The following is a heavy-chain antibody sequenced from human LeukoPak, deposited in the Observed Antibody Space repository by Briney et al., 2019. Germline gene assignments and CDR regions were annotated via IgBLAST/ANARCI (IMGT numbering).Heavy chain of an antibody. CDR1: GFSFSDYY. CDR2: TSSRGDIR. Sequence: GGSLGLSCAASGFSFSDYYMSWIRQAPGKGLEWVSYTSSRGDIRYYADSVKGRFTISRDNAKNLLYLQMNSLRAGDTAVYYCARFGSGWGSFDFWGQGTLVTVSP. V-gene: IGHV3-11*04. J-gene: IGHJ4*02. D-gene: IGHD3-16*01. CDR3: ARFGSGWGSFDF.